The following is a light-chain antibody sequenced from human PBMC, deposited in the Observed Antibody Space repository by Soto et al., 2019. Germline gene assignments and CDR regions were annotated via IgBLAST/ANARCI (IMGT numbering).Light chain of an antibody. CDR1: QSVSSY. CDR2: DAS. CDR3: LQRSNWPRT. Sequence: EIVLTQSPAALSLSPGDTATLSCRASQSVSSYLAWYQQKPGQAPRLLIYDASNRATGIPARFSGSGSGTDFTLTIGSLEPEDFAVYYCLQRSNWPRTFGQGTKVEIK. V-gene: IGKV3-11*01. J-gene: IGKJ2*01.